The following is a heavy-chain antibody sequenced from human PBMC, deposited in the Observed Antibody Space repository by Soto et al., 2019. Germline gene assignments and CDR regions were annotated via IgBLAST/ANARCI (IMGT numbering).Heavy chain of an antibody. D-gene: IGHD3-3*01. J-gene: IGHJ4*02. Sequence: QITLNESGPTVVNPAETLTLTCTFSGFSLTTSGVGVGWIRQSPGKAPEWLALIYWDDDKRYSASLKSTLTITKYTSKTQVVLTMASVDPADTAIYYCAHRILRTVFGLVTTTAFYFHLWGQGTPVVVSS. V-gene: IGHV2-5*02. CDR3: AHRILRTVFGLVTTTAFYFHL. CDR1: GFSLTTSGVG. CDR2: IYWDDDK.